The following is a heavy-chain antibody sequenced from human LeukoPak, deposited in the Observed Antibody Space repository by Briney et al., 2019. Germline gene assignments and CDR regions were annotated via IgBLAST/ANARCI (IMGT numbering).Heavy chain of an antibody. J-gene: IGHJ6*04. D-gene: IGHD3-3*01. Sequence: GGSLRLSCAASRFTFSNYAMNWVRQAPGKGLEWVANIKEDGSDKQYVDSVRGRFTISRDNAKNSVSLQMDGLRAEDTAVYHCVRESDVWSGPGIGRPLDVWGKGTTVTVSS. CDR3: VRESDVWSGPGIGRPLDV. CDR2: IKEDGSDK. CDR1: RFTFSNYA. V-gene: IGHV3-7*01.